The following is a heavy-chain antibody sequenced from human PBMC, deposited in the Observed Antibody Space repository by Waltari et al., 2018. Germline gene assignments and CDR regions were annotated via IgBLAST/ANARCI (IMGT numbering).Heavy chain of an antibody. CDR3: AREAPARPFDY. Sequence: QVQLQQWGAGLLKPSETLSLTCAVYGGSFSGYYWSWIRQPPGKGLEWIGEINHSGSTNYNPSLKSRVTISVDTSKNQFSLKLSSVTAADTAVYYCAREAPARPFDYWGQGTLVTVSS. V-gene: IGHV4-34*01. CDR2: INHSGST. CDR1: GGSFSGYY. J-gene: IGHJ4*02. D-gene: IGHD6-6*01.